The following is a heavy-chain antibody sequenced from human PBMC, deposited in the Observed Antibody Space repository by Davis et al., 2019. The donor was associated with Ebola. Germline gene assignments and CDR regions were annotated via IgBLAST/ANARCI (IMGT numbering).Heavy chain of an antibody. V-gene: IGHV3-30-3*01. CDR3: ARDKGLWPNYYGMDV. CDR2: ISYDGSNK. CDR1: GFMFSSYT. Sequence: GGSLRLSCSVSGFMFSSYTMHWVRQAPGKGLEWVAVISYDGSNKYYADSVKGRFTISRDNSKNTLYLQMNSLRAEDTAVYYCARDKGLWPNYYGMDVWGKGTTVTVSS. J-gene: IGHJ6*04. D-gene: IGHD2/OR15-2a*01.